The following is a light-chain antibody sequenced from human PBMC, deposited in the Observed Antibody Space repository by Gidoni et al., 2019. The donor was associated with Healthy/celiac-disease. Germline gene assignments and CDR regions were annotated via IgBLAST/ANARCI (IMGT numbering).Light chain of an antibody. Sequence: EIVMTQSPATLSVSPGERATLSCRASQSVSSNLAWYQQKPGQAPRLLIYGASTRATGIPARFSGSGSWTEFTLTLSSLQSEDFAVYYCQQYNNWPPWTFXXXTKVEIK. J-gene: IGKJ1*01. CDR2: GAS. CDR1: QSVSSN. CDR3: QQYNNWPPWT. V-gene: IGKV3-15*01.